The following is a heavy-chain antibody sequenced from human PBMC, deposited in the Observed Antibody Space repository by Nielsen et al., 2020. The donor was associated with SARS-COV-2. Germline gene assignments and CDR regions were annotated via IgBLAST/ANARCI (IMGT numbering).Heavy chain of an antibody. D-gene: IGHD3-22*01. CDR1: GYTFTSYY. CDR3: ARVNFGYYYDFDY. Sequence: ASVKVSCKASGYTFTSYYMHWVRQAPGQRLEWMGWINAGNGNTKYSQKFQGRVTITRDTSASTAYMELSSLRSEDTAVYYCARVNFGYYYDFDYWGQGTLVTVSS. V-gene: IGHV1-3*01. J-gene: IGHJ4*02. CDR2: INAGNGNT.